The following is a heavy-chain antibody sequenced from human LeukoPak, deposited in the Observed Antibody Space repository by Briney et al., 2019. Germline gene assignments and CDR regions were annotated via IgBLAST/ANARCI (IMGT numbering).Heavy chain of an antibody. J-gene: IGHJ4*02. Sequence: SGGSLRLSCAASGFTFSSYEMNWVRQAPGKGLEWVSYISSSGSTIYYADSVKGRFTISRDNAKNSLYLQMNSLRAEETAVYYCASPRSIAVAGTAFDYWGQGTLVTVPS. CDR1: GFTFSSYE. V-gene: IGHV3-48*03. CDR3: ASPRSIAVAGTAFDY. D-gene: IGHD6-19*01. CDR2: ISSSGSTI.